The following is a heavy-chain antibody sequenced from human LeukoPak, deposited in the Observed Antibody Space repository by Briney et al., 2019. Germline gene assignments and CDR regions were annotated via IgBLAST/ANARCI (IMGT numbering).Heavy chain of an antibody. CDR3: ARDSAGVVVITSGDFDY. CDR2: ISAYNSNT. CDR1: GYTFTSYG. D-gene: IGHD3-22*01. J-gene: IGHJ4*02. V-gene: IGHV1-18*01. Sequence: ASVKVSCKASGYTFTSYGISWVRQAPGQGVEWMGWISAYNSNTNYAQKLQGRVTMTTDTSTSTAYMELRSLRSDDTAVYYCARDSAGVVVITSGDFDYWGQGTLATVSS.